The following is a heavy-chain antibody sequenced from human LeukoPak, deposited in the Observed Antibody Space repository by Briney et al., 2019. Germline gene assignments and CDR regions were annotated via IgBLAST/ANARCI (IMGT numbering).Heavy chain of an antibody. V-gene: IGHV3-23*01. J-gene: IGHJ4*02. Sequence: GGSLRLSCVVSGFTFSDYGMNWVRQAPGKGLEWVSGISGSGGSTYYADSVKGRFTISRDNSKNTLYLQMNSLRAEDTAVYYCAKDPFGDYWGQGTLVTVSS. D-gene: IGHD3-10*01. CDR2: ISGSGGST. CDR3: AKDPFGDY. CDR1: GFTFSDYG.